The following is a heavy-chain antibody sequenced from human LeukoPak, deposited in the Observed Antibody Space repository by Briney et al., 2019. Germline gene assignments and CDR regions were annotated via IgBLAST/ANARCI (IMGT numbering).Heavy chain of an antibody. V-gene: IGHV1-8*01. CDR2: MNPNSVNT. CDR3: ARGRPGGGDY. D-gene: IGHD3-16*01. J-gene: IGHJ4*02. Sequence: GASVKLSCTTSGYTFTSYDINWVRQAPGQGLEWMGWMNPNSVNTGYAQKFQGRVTMTRTTAISTGYMELSSRKSEDTAVYYCARGRPGGGDYWGQGTLVTVSS. CDR1: GYTFTSYD.